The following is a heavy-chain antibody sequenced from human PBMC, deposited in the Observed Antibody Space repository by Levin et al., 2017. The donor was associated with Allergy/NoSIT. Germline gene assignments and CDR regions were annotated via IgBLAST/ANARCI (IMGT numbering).Heavy chain of an antibody. D-gene: IGHD5-12*01. Sequence: GGSLRLSCAASGFTFSSYAMSWVRQAPGKGLEWVSAISGSGGSTYYADSVKGRFTISRDNSKNTLYLQMNSLRAEDTAVYYCAKSVYSGYDWYYFDYWGQGTLVTVSS. J-gene: IGHJ4*02. CDR3: AKSVYSGYDWYYFDY. CDR1: GFTFSSYA. CDR2: ISGSGGST. V-gene: IGHV3-23*01.